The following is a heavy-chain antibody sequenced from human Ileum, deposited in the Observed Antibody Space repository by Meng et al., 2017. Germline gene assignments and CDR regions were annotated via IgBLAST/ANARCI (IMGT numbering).Heavy chain of an antibody. J-gene: IGHJ4*02. Sequence: QLRLQESGPGLVKPSETPSLTRSVSSGSFTNNNYYWVWIRRPPGKGLEWIGSIYYGGSTYYNPSLKSRVTISVDTSTNQFSLKLISVTAADTAVYYCARRAHYGDPPRWGQGTLVTVSS. CDR1: SGSFTNNNYY. CDR2: IYYGGST. D-gene: IGHD4-17*01. V-gene: IGHV4-39*01. CDR3: ARRAHYGDPPR.